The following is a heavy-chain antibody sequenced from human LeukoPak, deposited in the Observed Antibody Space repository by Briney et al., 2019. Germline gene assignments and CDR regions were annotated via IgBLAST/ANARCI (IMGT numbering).Heavy chain of an antibody. Sequence: PGRSLRLSCAASGFTFSSYAMHWVRQAPGKGLEWVAVISYVVRNKYYADSVKGRFTISRDNSKNTLYLQMNSLRAENTAVYYCARGYLTPTTRVVITTGYYYYGMDVWGQGTTVTVSS. J-gene: IGHJ6*02. CDR3: ARGYLTPTTRVVITTGYYYYGMDV. CDR2: ISYVVRNK. V-gene: IGHV3-30*04. D-gene: IGHD3-22*01. CDR1: GFTFSSYA.